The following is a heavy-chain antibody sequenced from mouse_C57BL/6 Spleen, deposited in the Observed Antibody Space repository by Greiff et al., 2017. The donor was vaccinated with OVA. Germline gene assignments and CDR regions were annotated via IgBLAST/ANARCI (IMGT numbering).Heavy chain of an antibody. CDR3: VRPYYSNYDWYFDV. V-gene: IGHV10-3*01. Sequence: EVQVVESGGGLVQPKGSLKLSCAASGFTFNTYAMHWVRQAPGKGLEWVARIRSKSSNYATYYADSVKDRFTISRDDSQSMLYLQMNNLKTEDTAMYYCVRPYYSNYDWYFDVWGTGTTVTVSS. CDR1: GFTFNTYA. J-gene: IGHJ1*03. D-gene: IGHD2-5*01. CDR2: IRSKSSNYAT.